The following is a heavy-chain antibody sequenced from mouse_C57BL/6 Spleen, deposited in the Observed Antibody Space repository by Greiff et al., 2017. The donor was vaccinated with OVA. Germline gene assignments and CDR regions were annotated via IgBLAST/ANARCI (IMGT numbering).Heavy chain of an antibody. CDR1: GFTFSDYG. CDR2: ISSGSSTI. CDR3: ARAYSGYFDV. V-gene: IGHV5-17*01. Sequence: EVKLVESGGGLVKPGGSLKLSCAASGFTFSDYGMHWVRQAPEKGLEWVAYISSGSSTIYYADTVKGRFTISRDNAKNTLFLQRTSLRSEGTAMYYCARAYSGYFDVWGTGTTVTVSS. D-gene: IGHD2-10*01. J-gene: IGHJ1*03.